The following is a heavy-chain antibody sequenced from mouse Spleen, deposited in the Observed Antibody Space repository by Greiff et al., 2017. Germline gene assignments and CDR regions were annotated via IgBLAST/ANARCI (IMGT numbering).Heavy chain of an antibody. CDR1: GYTFTDYY. V-gene: IGHV1-26*01. CDR2: INPNNGGT. J-gene: IGHJ4*01. Sequence: EVQLQQSGPELVKPGASVKISCKASGYTFTDYYMNWVKQSHGKSLEWIGDINPNNGGTSYNQKFKGKATLTVDKSSSTAYMELRSLTSEDSAVYYCARRPAYYRYDYAMDYWGQGTSVTVSS. D-gene: IGHD2-14*01. CDR3: ARRPAYYRYDYAMDY.